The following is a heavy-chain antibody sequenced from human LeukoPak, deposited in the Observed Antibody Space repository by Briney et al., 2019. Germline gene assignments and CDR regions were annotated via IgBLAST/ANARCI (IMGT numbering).Heavy chain of an antibody. CDR2: ISGSGGST. J-gene: IGHJ4*02. CDR1: GFTFSSYA. D-gene: IGHD3-3*01. Sequence: GSLRLSCAASGFTFSSYAMSWVRQAPGKGLERVSAISGSGGSTYYADPVKGRFTISRDNSKNTLYLQMNSLRAEDTAVYYCAKGLTIFGQLDYWGQGTLVTVSS. V-gene: IGHV3-23*01. CDR3: AKGLTIFGQLDY.